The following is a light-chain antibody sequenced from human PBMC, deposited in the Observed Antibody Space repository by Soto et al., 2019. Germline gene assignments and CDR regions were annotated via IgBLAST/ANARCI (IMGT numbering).Light chain of an antibody. J-gene: IGKJ1*01. CDR2: DAS. Sequence: EIVLTQSPATLSSSPRERATLSCRASQSVGSYLAWYQQKPGQAPRLLIYDASNRATGIPARFSGSGSGTDFTLTISSLEPEDFAVYYCQHRSNWPTWAFGQGTKVEI. CDR3: QHRSNWPTWA. CDR1: QSVGSY. V-gene: IGKV3-11*01.